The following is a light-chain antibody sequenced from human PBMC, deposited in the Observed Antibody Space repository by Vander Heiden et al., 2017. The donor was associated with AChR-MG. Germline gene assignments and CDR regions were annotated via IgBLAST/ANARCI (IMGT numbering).Light chain of an antibody. CDR3: QQYCSSPWT. CDR2: DAS. J-gene: IGKJ1*01. CDR1: QSVSSNY. Sequence: EIVLTQSPGTLSLSRGERATLSCRASQSVSSNYLVWYQQKPGQAPRLLIYDASSRATGIPDRFSGSGSGTDFTLTISRLEPEDFAVYYCQQYCSSPWTFGQGTNVEIK. V-gene: IGKV3-20*01.